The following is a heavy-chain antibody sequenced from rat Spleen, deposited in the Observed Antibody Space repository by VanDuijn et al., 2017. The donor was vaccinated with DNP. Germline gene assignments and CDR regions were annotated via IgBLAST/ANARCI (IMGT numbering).Heavy chain of an antibody. Sequence: EVKLVESGGGLVQPGRSLKLSCAASGFNFNDYWMGWVRQAPGKGLEWIGEINKDSIAINYSPSLKDKVTISRDNAQNTLFLQMRELGSEDTAIYYCTKGPNYGGWSDYFDYWGQGVMVTVSS. J-gene: IGHJ2*01. CDR3: TKGPNYGGWSDYFDY. V-gene: IGHV4-2*01. CDR1: GFNFNDYW. CDR2: INKDSIAI. D-gene: IGHD1-11*01.